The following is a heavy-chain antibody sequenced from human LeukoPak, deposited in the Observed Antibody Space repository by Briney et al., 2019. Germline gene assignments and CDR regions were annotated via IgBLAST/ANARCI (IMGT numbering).Heavy chain of an antibody. CDR2: ISWNSGSI. CDR1: GFTFDDYA. V-gene: IGHV3-9*01. Sequence: SLRLSCAASGFTFDDYAMHWVRQAPGKGLEWVSGISWNSGSIGYADSVKGRFTISRDNAKNSLYLQMNSLRAEDTAVYYCAKDRSSSWLSTPFDYWGQGTLVTVSS. D-gene: IGHD6-13*01. CDR3: AKDRSSSWLSTPFDY. J-gene: IGHJ4*02.